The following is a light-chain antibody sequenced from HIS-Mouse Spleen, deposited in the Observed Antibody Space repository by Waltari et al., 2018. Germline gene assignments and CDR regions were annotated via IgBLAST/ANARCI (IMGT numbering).Light chain of an antibody. V-gene: IGKV3-11*01. CDR1: QSVSSY. Sequence: EIVLTQSPATLSLSPGESAPLSCRASQSVSSYLAWYQQKPGQAPRLLIYDASNRATGIPARFSGSGSGTDFTLTINSLEPEDFAVYYCQQRSNWPWTFGQGTKVEIK. CDR2: DAS. J-gene: IGKJ1*01. CDR3: QQRSNWPWT.